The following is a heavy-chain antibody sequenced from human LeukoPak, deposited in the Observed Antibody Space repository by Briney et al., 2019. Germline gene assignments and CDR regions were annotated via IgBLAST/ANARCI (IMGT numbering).Heavy chain of an antibody. J-gene: IGHJ4*02. D-gene: IGHD3-10*01. CDR3: ARDRRGKDY. CDR2: IKEDGSQK. CDR1: GFTFSSYW. Sequence: GGSLRLSCAASGFTFSSYWMRWVRQAPGKGLEWVANIKEDGSQKYYVDSVKGRFTISRDNAENSLYLQMNSLRAEDTAVYYCARDRRGKDYWGQGTLVTVSS. V-gene: IGHV3-7*04.